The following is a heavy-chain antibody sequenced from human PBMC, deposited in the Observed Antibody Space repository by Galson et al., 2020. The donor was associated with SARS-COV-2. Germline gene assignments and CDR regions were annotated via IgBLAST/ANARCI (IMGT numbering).Heavy chain of an antibody. D-gene: IGHD2-15*01. Sequence: GGSLRLSCAASGFTFSDYEMIWIRRAPGRGLEWLSYISSSGSAIYYADSVNGRFTISRDNAMNSLSLQMNSLRAEDTAVYYCAREDDCSGGSCYSGMGAFDFWGQGTMVTVSS. CDR3: AREDDCSGGSCYSGMGAFDF. J-gene: IGHJ3*01. V-gene: IGHV3-48*03. CDR1: GFTFSDYE. CDR2: ISSSGSAI.